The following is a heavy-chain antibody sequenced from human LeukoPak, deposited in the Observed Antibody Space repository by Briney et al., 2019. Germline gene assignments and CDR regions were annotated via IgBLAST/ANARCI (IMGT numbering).Heavy chain of an antibody. J-gene: IGHJ4*02. CDR1: GFTFSSYS. CDR2: ISYNSGTI. D-gene: IGHD1-26*01. CDR3: ATIKTYSGSYADY. Sequence: GGSLRLSCAASGFTFSSYSMNWVRQAPGKGLEWLSYISYNSGTISYADSVKGRFTVSRDDAANSLYLQMNSLRAEDTAVYYCATIKTYSGSYADYWGQGTLVTVSS. V-gene: IGHV3-48*04.